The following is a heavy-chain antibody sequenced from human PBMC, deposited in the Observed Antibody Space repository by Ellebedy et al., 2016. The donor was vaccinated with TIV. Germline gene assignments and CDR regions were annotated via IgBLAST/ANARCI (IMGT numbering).Heavy chain of an antibody. CDR2: ISGYNGGT. V-gene: IGHV1-18*01. CDR1: GYTFSSYY. D-gene: IGHD3-3*01. Sequence: ASVKVSXKTSGYTFSSYYITWVRQAPGQGLEWMGWISGYNGGTNYAQDFQGRVTMTTDTSTRTAYLELRNLRADDTAVYYCARDSDFWGIYTGPEIWGQGTMVTVSS. CDR3: ARDSDFWGIYTGPEI. J-gene: IGHJ3*02.